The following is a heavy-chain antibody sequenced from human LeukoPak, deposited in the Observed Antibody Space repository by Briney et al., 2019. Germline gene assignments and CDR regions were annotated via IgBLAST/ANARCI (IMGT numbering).Heavy chain of an antibody. V-gene: IGHV1-18*01. CDR3: ARDLSGGYFDY. CDR1: GYTFTSYG. CDR2: ISAHNGNT. J-gene: IGHJ4*02. Sequence: GASVKVSCKASGYTFTSYGISWVRQAPGQGLEWMEWISAHNGNTNYAQKLQGRVTMTTDTSTSTAYMELRSLRSDDTAVYYCARDLSGGYFDYWGQGTLVTVSS. D-gene: IGHD3-10*01.